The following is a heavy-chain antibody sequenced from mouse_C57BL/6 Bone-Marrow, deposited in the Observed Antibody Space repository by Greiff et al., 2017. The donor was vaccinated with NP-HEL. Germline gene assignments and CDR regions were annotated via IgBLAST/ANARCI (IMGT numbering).Heavy chain of an antibody. J-gene: IGHJ4*01. Sequence: EVLLVESGAELVKPGASVKLSCTASGFNIKDYYMHWVKQRTEQGLEWIGRIGPEDGETKYAPKFQGKATITADTSSNTAYLQLSSLTSEDTSVYYVARGDDSYAMDYWGQGTSVTVSS. CDR1: GFNIKDYY. CDR2: IGPEDGET. CDR3: ARGDDSYAMDY. V-gene: IGHV14-2*01.